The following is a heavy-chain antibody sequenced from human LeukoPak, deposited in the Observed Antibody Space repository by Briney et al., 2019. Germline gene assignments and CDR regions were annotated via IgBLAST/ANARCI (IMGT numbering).Heavy chain of an antibody. J-gene: IGHJ4*02. D-gene: IGHD2-21*02. CDR3: ARSYCGGDCYWTIDY. Sequence: ASVKVSCKASGYTITGYYMHWVRQAPGQGLTWMGWINPNTGVTNYAQKFQGRVTMTRATSINTAYMELDRLTSDDTAIYYCARSYCGGDCYWTIDYWGQGTLVTVSS. CDR1: GYTITGYY. CDR2: INPNTGVT. V-gene: IGHV1-2*02.